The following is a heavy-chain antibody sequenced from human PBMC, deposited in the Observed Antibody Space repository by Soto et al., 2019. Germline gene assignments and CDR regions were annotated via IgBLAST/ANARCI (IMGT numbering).Heavy chain of an antibody. CDR3: ARGLTGTTPAFDY. CDR2: ISSSSSYI. V-gene: IGHV3-21*01. D-gene: IGHD1-7*01. J-gene: IGHJ4*02. CDR1: GFTFSSYS. Sequence: EVQLVESGGGLVKPGGSLRLSCAASGFTFSSYSMNWVRQAPGKGLEWVSSISSSSSYIYYADSVKGRFTISRDNAKNSLYLQMNSLRAEDTAVDYCARGLTGTTPAFDYWGQGTLVTVSS.